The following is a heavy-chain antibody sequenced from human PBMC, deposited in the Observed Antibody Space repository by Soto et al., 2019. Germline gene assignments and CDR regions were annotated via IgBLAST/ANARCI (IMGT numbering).Heavy chain of an antibody. J-gene: IGHJ5*02. CDR2: IYHSGST. CDR3: AREKSGWFGESGYNWFDP. D-gene: IGHD3-10*01. Sequence: QLQLQESGSGLVKPSQTLSLTCAVSGGSISSGGYSWSWIRQPPGKGLEWIGYIYHSGSTYYNPSLKSRVIISVDRSKNQFSLKLSSVTAADTAVYYCAREKSGWFGESGYNWFDPWGQGTLVTVSS. V-gene: IGHV4-30-2*01. CDR1: GGSISSGGYS.